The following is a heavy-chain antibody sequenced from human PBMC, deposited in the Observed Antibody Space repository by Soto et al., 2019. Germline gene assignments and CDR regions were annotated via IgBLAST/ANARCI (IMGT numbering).Heavy chain of an antibody. D-gene: IGHD3-16*01. CDR2: IYYSGST. CDR1: GGSISSGDYY. Sequence: QVQLQESGPGLVKPSQTLSLTCTVSGGSISSGDYYWSWIRQPPGKGLEWIGYIYYSGSTYYNPSLKRRVTITVDTSKNQFALKLSSVTAADTAVYYCARERFSDDCVPGEGDIWGQGTMVTVSS. J-gene: IGHJ3*02. V-gene: IGHV4-30-4*01. CDR3: ARERFSDDCVPGEGDI.